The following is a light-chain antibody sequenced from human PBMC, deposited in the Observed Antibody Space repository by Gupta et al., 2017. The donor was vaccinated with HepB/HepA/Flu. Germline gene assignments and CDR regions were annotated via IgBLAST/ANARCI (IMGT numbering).Light chain of an antibody. CDR2: DVS. CDR1: SSDVGGYTY. Sequence: QSALSQPASVSGSTGQSSTISCTGTSSDVGGYTYVSWYQQHPDKAPKLMIYDVSNRPSGVSDRFSGSKSGNTASLTISGLQAEDEADYYCSSYTSSSTLYVCGIGTKVTVL. V-gene: IGLV2-14*01. CDR3: SSYTSSSTLYV. J-gene: IGLJ1*01.